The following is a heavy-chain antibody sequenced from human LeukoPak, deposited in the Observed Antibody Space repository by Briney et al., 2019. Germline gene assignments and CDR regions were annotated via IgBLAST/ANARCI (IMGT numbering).Heavy chain of an antibody. CDR3: ARALNYDFWSGYYGYFDY. CDR1: GYTLTELS. V-gene: IGHV1-24*01. J-gene: IGHJ4*02. CDR2: FDPEDGET. Sequence: ASVKVSCKVSGYTLTELSMHWVRQAPGKGLGWMGGFDPEDGETIYAQKFQGRVTMTEDTSTDTAYMELSSLRSEDTAVYYCARALNYDFWSGYYGYFDYWGQGTLVTVSS. D-gene: IGHD3-3*01.